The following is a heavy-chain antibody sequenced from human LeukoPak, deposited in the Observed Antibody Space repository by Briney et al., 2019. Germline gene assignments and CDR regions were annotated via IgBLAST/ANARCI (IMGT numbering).Heavy chain of an antibody. CDR2: MNPNSGNT. Sequence: GASVKVSCKASGYTFTSYDFNWVRQATGQGLEWMGWMNPNSGNTGYAQKFQGRVTMTRNTSISTAYMELSSLRSEDTAVYYCARGVGGSGWSLIRLYYFDYWGQGTLVTVSS. J-gene: IGHJ4*02. CDR1: GYTFTSYD. D-gene: IGHD6-19*01. V-gene: IGHV1-8*01. CDR3: ARGVGGSGWSLIRLYYFDY.